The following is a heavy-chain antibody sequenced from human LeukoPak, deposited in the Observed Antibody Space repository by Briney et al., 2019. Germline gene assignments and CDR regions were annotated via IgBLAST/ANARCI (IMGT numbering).Heavy chain of an antibody. J-gene: IGHJ4*02. D-gene: IGHD4-17*01. Sequence: KSGGALRLSCAASGFTFSSYSMNWVRQAPGKGLEWVSSISSSSSYIYYADSVKGRSTISRDNAKNSLYLQMNSLRAEDTAVYYCARNRGRGLRYYFDYWGQGTLVTVSS. V-gene: IGHV3-21*01. CDR2: ISSSSSYI. CDR1: GFTFSSYS. CDR3: ARNRGRGLRYYFDY.